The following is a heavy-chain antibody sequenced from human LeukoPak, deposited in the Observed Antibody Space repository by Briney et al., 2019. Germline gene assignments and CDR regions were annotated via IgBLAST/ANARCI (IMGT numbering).Heavy chain of an antibody. CDR2: IYNSGST. CDR3: ARLGGYSYDYDY. Sequence: PSETLSLTCTVSGGSISSYYWSWIRQPPGKGLEWIGYIYNSGSTNYNPSLKSRVTISVDTSKNQFSLKLSSVTAADTAVYYCARLGGYSYDYDYWGQGTLVTVSS. D-gene: IGHD5-18*01. CDR1: GGSISSYY. V-gene: IGHV4-59*01. J-gene: IGHJ4*02.